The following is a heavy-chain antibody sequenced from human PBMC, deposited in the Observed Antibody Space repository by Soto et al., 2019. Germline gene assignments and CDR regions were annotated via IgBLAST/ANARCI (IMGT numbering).Heavy chain of an antibody. J-gene: IGHJ4*02. V-gene: IGHV3-23*01. CDR1: GFTFSSHA. CDR3: AKDLQFSGWLSAQAFDY. D-gene: IGHD6-19*01. CDR2: ITGSGGIT. Sequence: EVQLLESGGGLVQPGGSLRLSCAVSGFTFSSHAMSWVRQAPGKGLECVSSITGSGGITYYADSVKGRFTISRDKSKNALYLQMNSLRGEETAVYYCAKDLQFSGWLSAQAFDYWGQGTQVTVSS.